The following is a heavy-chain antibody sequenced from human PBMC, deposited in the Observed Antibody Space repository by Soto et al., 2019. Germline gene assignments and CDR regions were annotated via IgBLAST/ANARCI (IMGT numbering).Heavy chain of an antibody. CDR1: GFTFRNYA. V-gene: IGHV3-23*01. Sequence: EVQLLESGGGLVQPGGSLRLSCAASGFTFRNYAMSWARQAPGKGLEWVSAISGSGGTTHYADSVKGRFTISRDNSKNTLNLQMNSLRVEDTAVYYCAKDRSSTSCYAFDYWGQGSLVTVSS. CDR3: AKDRSSTSCYAFDY. J-gene: IGHJ4*02. D-gene: IGHD2-2*01. CDR2: ISGSGGTT.